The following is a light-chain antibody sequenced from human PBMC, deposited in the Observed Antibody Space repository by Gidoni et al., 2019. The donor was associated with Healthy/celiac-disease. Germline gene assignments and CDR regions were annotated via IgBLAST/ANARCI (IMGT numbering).Light chain of an antibody. CDR1: SSDVGGYNY. J-gene: IGLJ2*01. CDR3: SSYAGSNNVV. CDR2: EVS. V-gene: IGLV2-8*01. Sequence: QSALTQPPSAYGSPGQSVTISCPGTSSDVGGYNYVSWYQQHPGKAPKLMIDEVSKRPSGVPDRFSGSKSGNTASLTVSGLQAEDEADYYCSSYAGSNNVVFGGGTKLTVL.